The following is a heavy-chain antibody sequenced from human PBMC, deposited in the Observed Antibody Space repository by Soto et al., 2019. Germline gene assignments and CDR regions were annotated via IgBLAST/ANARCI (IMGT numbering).Heavy chain of an antibody. CDR3: ATPRMYSGSYYFGMDV. Sequence: QVQLVQSGAEVKKPGASVKVSCKASAYTFTFYYMHWVRQAPGQGLEWMGIFSPSGGSTAYAQRFQGRVTMTRDTSTSTVYMELSSLRSEDTAVYYCATPRMYSGSYYFGMDVWGQGTTVTVSS. D-gene: IGHD1-26*01. CDR2: FSPSGGST. CDR1: AYTFTFYY. V-gene: IGHV1-46*01. J-gene: IGHJ6*02.